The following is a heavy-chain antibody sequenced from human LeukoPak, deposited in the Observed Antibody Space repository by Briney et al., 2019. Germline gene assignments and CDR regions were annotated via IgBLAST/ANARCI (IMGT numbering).Heavy chain of an antibody. J-gene: IGHJ3*02. CDR1: GVTLSNYA. V-gene: IGHV3-23*01. CDR2: LTDSGGTT. CDR3: AKKRDAFDI. Sequence: GGSLRLSCVASGVTLSNYAMGWLRQAPGRRPEWVSSLTDSGGTTYYVDSVKGRFAISRDNSKNTLYLHMNSLRAEDTAVYYCAKKRDAFDIWGQGTVVTVSS. D-gene: IGHD5-24*01.